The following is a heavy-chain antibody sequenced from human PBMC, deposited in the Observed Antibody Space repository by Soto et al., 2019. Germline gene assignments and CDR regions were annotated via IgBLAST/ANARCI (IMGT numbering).Heavy chain of an antibody. J-gene: IGHJ4*02. CDR3: ASHYDMWSGYLSPVDY. CDR2: IDTSGTKI. CDR1: GYTFSGYY. D-gene: IGHD3-3*01. Sequence: QVQLVESGGDLVKPGGSLRLSCAASGYTFSGYYMSWIRQAPGKGLEWISYIDTSGTKIYYADSVKGRFTITRDNAKNSLYLEMNSLRDEDSAGYYCASHYDMWSGYLSPVDYWGQGTLVTVSS. V-gene: IGHV3-11*01.